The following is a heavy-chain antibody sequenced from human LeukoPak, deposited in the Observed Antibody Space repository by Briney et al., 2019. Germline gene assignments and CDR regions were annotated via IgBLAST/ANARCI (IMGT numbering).Heavy chain of an antibody. CDR1: GGFISSGSYY. D-gene: IGHD3-22*01. J-gene: IGHJ6*03. CDR3: ARSGDSGGYYYYYMDV. V-gene: IGHV4-61*02. CDR2: IYTSGST. Sequence: SQTLSLTCTVSGGFISSGSYYWTWIRQPAGKGLEWIGRIYTSGSTNYNPSLKSRVTISIDTSKNQFSLKLSSVTAADTAVYYCARSGDSGGYYYYYMDVWGKGTTVTVSS.